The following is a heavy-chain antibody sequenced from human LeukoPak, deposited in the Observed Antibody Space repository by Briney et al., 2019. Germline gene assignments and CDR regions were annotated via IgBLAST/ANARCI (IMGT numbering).Heavy chain of an antibody. CDR3: ARANGAVATGSTTQSFAY. CDR1: GGSFSGYY. V-gene: IGHV4-34*01. Sequence: TSETLSLTCAVYGGSFSGYYWSWIRQPPGKGLEWIGEINHSGSTNYNPSLKSRVTISVDTSKNQFSLKLSSVTAADTAVYYCARANGAVATGSTTQSFAYWGQGTLVTVSS. J-gene: IGHJ4*02. CDR2: INHSGST. D-gene: IGHD5-12*01.